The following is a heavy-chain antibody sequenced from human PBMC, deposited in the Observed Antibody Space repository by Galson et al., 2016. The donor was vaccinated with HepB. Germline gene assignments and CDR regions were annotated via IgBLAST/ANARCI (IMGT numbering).Heavy chain of an antibody. Sequence: SVKVSCKASGYTFTNYYMHCVRQAPGQGLEWMGIINPSGGSTSYAQKFQGRVTMTRDTSTGTVYMGLSSLRSEDTAVYYCARDGSPLRFLEWRYGMDVWGQGTTVTVSS. D-gene: IGHD3-3*01. CDR3: ARDGSPLRFLEWRYGMDV. V-gene: IGHV1-46*01. CDR1: GYTFTNYY. CDR2: INPSGGST. J-gene: IGHJ6*02.